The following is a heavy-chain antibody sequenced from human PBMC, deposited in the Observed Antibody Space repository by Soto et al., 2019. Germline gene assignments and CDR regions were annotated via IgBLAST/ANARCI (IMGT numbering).Heavy chain of an antibody. CDR1: GGSVSSGAYY. J-gene: IGHJ5*02. Sequence: PSETLSLTCPFSGGSVSSGAYYWGWVRQNPGKGLEWIGYIHYRGNTYYNPSLMSRVTISIDTSQNQFSLMLSSVTAADTAVYICARVSATGTRWLGPWGPG. CDR3: ARVSATGTRWLGP. D-gene: IGHD6-13*01. V-gene: IGHV4-31*03. CDR2: IHYRGNT.